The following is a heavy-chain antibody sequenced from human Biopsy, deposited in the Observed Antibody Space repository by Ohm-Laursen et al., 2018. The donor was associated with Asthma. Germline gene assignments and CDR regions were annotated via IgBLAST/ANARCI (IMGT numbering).Heavy chain of an antibody. J-gene: IGHJ6*02. CDR3: ARCQVGYSSGWSLLLKKIYYSGMDV. Sequence: SSVKVSCKAPGGTFSNFAISWVRQAPGQGLEWLGGIMTDFGTTNYAQKFQGRVIITADESTSTAYMEVTSLRSEDTAIYYCARCQVGYSSGWSLLLKKIYYSGMDVWGQGTAVTVSS. CDR2: IMTDFGTT. CDR1: GGTFSNFA. V-gene: IGHV1-69*01. D-gene: IGHD6-19*01.